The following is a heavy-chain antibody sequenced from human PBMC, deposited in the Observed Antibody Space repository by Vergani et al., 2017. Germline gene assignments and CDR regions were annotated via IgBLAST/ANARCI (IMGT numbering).Heavy chain of an antibody. V-gene: IGHV4-59*10. CDR3: ARLDVVRGVIPRKSSYYYYGMDV. CDR1: GGSFSGYY. Sequence: QVQLQQWGAGLLKPSETLSLTCAVYGGSFSGYYWSWIRQPAGKGLEWIGRIYTSGSTNYNPSLKSRVTMSVDTSKNQFSLKLSSVTAADTAMYYCARLDVVRGVIPRKSSYYYYGMDVWGQGTTVTVSS. J-gene: IGHJ6*02. D-gene: IGHD3-10*01. CDR2: IYTSGST.